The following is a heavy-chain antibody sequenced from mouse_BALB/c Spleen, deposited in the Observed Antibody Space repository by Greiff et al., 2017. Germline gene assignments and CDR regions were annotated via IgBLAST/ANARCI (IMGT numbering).Heavy chain of an antibody. V-gene: IGHV5-6-4*01. Sequence: DVMLVESGGGLVKPGGSLKLSCAASGFTFSSYTMSWVRQTPEKRLEWVATISSGGSYTYYPDSVKGRFTISRDNAKNTLYLQMSSLKSEDTAMYYCTRVKLRSYAMDYWGQGTSVTVSS. J-gene: IGHJ4*01. D-gene: IGHD1-1*01. CDR3: TRVKLRSYAMDY. CDR2: ISSGGSYT. CDR1: GFTFSSYT.